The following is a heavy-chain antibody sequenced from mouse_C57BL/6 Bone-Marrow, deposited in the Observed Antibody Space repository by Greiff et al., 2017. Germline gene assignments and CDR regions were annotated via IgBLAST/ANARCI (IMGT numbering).Heavy chain of an antibody. Sequence: EVKLMESGGGLVQPGGSLKLSCAASGFTFSDYYMYWVRQTPEKRLEWVAYISNGGGSTYYPDTVKGRFTISRDNAKNTLYLQMSRLKSEDTAMYYCARRFYGSSYEYYAMDYWGQGTSVTVSS. D-gene: IGHD1-1*01. CDR1: GFTFSDYY. CDR3: ARRFYGSSYEYYAMDY. CDR2: ISNGGGST. V-gene: IGHV5-12*01. J-gene: IGHJ4*01.